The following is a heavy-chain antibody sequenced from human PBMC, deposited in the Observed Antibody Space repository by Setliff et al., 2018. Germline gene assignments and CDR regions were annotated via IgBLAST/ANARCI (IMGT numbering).Heavy chain of an antibody. CDR1: GFTVSSNS. D-gene: IGHD3-9*01. J-gene: IGHJ6*03. Sequence: PGGSLRLSCAASGFTVSSNSISWVRQAPGKGPEWVSVIHRGVSHYADSVTGRFTISRDNSKNTLYLQISSLRAEDTAVYYCVYFDWSLNDYYYYYMDVWGKGTTVTVSS. CDR2: IHRGVS. CDR3: VYFDWSLNDYYYYYMDV. V-gene: IGHV3-66*01.